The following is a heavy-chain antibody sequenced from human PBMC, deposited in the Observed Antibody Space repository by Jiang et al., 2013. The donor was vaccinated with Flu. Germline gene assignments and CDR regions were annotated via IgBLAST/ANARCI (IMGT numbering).Heavy chain of an antibody. CDR3: ARRATDIGLDP. CDR2: INPNSGGT. Sequence: GAEVKKPGASVKVSCEGFGYSFTGYHVHWVRQTPGQGLEWLGWINPNSGGTIYAQKFQGRVTMSKDTSIRTVYLELRDLKFDDTAVYFCARRATDIGLDPWGQGTHVTVSS. CDR1: GYSFTGYH. J-gene: IGHJ5*02. V-gene: IGHV1-2*02.